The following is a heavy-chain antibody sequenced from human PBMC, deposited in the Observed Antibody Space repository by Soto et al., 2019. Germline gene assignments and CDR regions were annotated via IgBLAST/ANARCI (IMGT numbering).Heavy chain of an antibody. Sequence: GKVSSKALGYTSPGTDMPWVGQAPAQGMEWMGWINPNSGGTNYAQKFQGWVTMTRDTSISTAYMELSRLRSDDTAVYYCARVRCSSTSCYNYFDYWGQGTLVTVSS. D-gene: IGHD2-2*02. CDR3: ARVRCSSTSCYNYFDY. V-gene: IGHV1-2*04. CDR1: GYTSPGTD. CDR2: INPNSGGT. J-gene: IGHJ4*02.